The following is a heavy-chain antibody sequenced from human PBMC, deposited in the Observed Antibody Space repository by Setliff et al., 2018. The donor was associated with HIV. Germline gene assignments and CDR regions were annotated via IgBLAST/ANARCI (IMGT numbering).Heavy chain of an antibody. V-gene: IGHV4-30-4*08. J-gene: IGHJ4*02. CDR3: SNWNTTIDADS. D-gene: IGHD1-1*01. Sequence: SETLSLTCNASGGSITSGNYYWTWIRQPPGKGLEWIGYISYSGSTYYNPSLESQFAISLDTSKNQFSLKLTSVTAADTALYYCSNWNTTIDADSWGQGTLVTVSS. CDR2: ISYSGST. CDR1: GGSITSGNYY.